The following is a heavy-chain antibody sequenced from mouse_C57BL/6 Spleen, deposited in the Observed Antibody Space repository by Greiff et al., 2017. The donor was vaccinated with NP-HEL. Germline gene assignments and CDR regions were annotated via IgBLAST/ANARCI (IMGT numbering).Heavy chain of an antibody. J-gene: IGHJ2*01. CDR1: GYTFTDYN. CDR3: ARSKIYYYGSSHVYYFDY. CDR2: INPNNGGT. D-gene: IGHD1-1*01. V-gene: IGHV1-22*01. Sequence: EVQLQQSGPELVKPGASVKMSCKASGYTFTDYNMHWVKQSHGKSLEWIGYINPNNGGTSYNQKFKGKATLTVNKSSSTAYMELRSLTSEDSAVYYCARSKIYYYGSSHVYYFDYWGQGTTLTVSS.